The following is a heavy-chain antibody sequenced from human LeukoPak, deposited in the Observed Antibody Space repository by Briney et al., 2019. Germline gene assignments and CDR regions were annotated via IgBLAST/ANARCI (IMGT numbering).Heavy chain of an antibody. CDR2: IRGSGGST. V-gene: IGHV3-23*01. Sequence: GGSLRLSCAASGFSFSNYAMSWVRQAPGKGLEWVSAIRGSGGSTYYADSVKGRFTISRDNSENTLYLQMNSLRAEDTAVYYCAKDSYGSGSYPSLFNYWGHGTLVTVSS. CDR3: AKDSYGSGSYPSLFNY. CDR1: GFSFSNYA. J-gene: IGHJ4*01. D-gene: IGHD3-10*01.